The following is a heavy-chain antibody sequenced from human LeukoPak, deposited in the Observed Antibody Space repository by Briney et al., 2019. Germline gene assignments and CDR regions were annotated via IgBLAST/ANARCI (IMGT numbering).Heavy chain of an antibody. Sequence: ESLKISCKGSGYSFTTYWIGWVRQMPGKGLEWMGIIYPGDSDTRYSPSFQGQVTISADKSISTAYLQWSSLKASDTAMYYCARHVHYDFWSGYPTDLNYYYYMDVWGKGTTVTVSS. D-gene: IGHD3-3*01. CDR2: IYPGDSDT. V-gene: IGHV5-51*01. CDR1: GYSFTTYW. J-gene: IGHJ6*03. CDR3: ARHVHYDFWSGYPTDLNYYYYMDV.